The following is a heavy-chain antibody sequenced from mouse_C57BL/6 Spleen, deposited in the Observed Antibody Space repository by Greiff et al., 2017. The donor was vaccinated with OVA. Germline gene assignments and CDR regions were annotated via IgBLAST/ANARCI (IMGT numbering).Heavy chain of an antibody. CDR2: ISYDGSN. Sequence: EVQLVESGPGLVKPSQSLSLTCSVTGYSITSGYYWNWIRQFPGNKLEWMGYISYDGSNNYNPSLKNRISITRDTSKNQFFLKLNSVTTEDTATYYCAREDYDEGYAMDYWGQGTSVTVSS. CDR1: GYSITSGYY. V-gene: IGHV3-6*01. CDR3: AREDYDEGYAMDY. D-gene: IGHD2-4*01. J-gene: IGHJ4*01.